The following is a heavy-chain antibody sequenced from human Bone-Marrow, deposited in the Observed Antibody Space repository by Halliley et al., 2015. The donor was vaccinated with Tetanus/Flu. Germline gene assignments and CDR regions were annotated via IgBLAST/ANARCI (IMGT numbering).Heavy chain of an antibody. Sequence: VSGISSNGSSTCYPDSVKGRFTISRDNSKNTLYLQMSSLRAEDTAVYYCVTSIAAADSYFYYWGQGTLVTVSS. J-gene: IGHJ4*02. CDR2: ISSNGSST. D-gene: IGHD6-13*01. CDR3: VTSIAAADSYFYY. V-gene: IGHV3-64D*06.